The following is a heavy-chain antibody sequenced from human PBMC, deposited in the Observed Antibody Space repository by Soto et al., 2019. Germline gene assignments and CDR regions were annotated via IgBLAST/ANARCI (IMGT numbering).Heavy chain of an antibody. CDR1: GGSISSGGYS. CDR2: IYHSGST. Sequence: QLQLQESGSGLVKPSQTLTLTCAVSGGSISSGGYSWSWIRQPPGKGLEWIGYIYHSGSTYYNPSLKSRVTISVDRSNNQFSLKLSSVTAADTAVYYCARVRVGGYFDYWGQGTLVTVSS. CDR3: ARVRVGGYFDY. J-gene: IGHJ4*02. D-gene: IGHD1-26*01. V-gene: IGHV4-30-2*01.